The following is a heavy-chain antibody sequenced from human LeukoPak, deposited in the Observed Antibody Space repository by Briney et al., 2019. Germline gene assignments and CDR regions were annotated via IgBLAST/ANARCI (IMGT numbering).Heavy chain of an antibody. CDR2: IYTSGST. V-gene: IGHV4-61*02. Sequence: SETLSLTCTVSGGSISSGSYYWSWIRQPAGKGLEWIGRIYTSGSTNYNPSLKSRVTISVDTSENQFSLKLSSVTAADTAVYYCARDSTSGYDFWSAHDAFDIWGQGTMVTVSS. D-gene: IGHD3-3*01. CDR1: GGSISSGSYY. CDR3: ARDSTSGYDFWSAHDAFDI. J-gene: IGHJ3*02.